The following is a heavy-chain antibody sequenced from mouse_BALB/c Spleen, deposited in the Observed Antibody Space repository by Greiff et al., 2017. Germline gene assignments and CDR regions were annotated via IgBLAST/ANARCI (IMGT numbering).Heavy chain of an antibody. CDR2: ISDGGSYT. J-gene: IGHJ3*01. CDR1: GFTFSDYY. CDR3: ARCDGYYEFAY. V-gene: IGHV5-4*02. D-gene: IGHD2-3*01. Sequence: EVMLVESGGGLVKPGGSLKLSCAASGFTFSDYYMYWVRQTPEKRLEWVATISDGGSYTYYPDSVKGRFTISRDNAKNNLYLQMSSLKSEDTAMYYCARCDGYYEFAYWGQGTLVTVSA.